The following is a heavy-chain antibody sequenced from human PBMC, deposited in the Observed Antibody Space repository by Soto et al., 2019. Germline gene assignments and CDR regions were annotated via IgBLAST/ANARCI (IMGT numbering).Heavy chain of an antibody. CDR1: GTSISSYY. J-gene: IGHJ5*02. V-gene: IGHV4-59*01. Sequence: PSETLSLTCTVSGTSISSYYWSWIRQPPGKGLEWIGYIYSTRSTNYKPSLKSRVTISVDTSKNQISMKLRSVTAADTALYYCARGHSSSWNLNWFDPWGQGTQVNVSS. D-gene: IGHD6-13*01. CDR3: ARGHSSSWNLNWFDP. CDR2: IYSTRST.